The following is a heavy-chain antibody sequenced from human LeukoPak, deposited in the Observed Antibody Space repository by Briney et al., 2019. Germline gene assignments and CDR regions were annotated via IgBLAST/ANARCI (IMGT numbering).Heavy chain of an antibody. V-gene: IGHV3-53*01. D-gene: IGHD2-2*01. CDR1: GFIVSSNY. CDR3: ARDWLVPAAYYYYYGMDV. CDR2: IYSGGST. Sequence: GGPLRLSCAASGFIVSSNYMSWVRQAPGKGLEWVSIIYSGGSTYYADSVKGRFTISRDNSKNTLYLQMNSLRAEDTAVYYCARDWLVPAAYYYYYGMDVWGQGTTVTVSS. J-gene: IGHJ6*02.